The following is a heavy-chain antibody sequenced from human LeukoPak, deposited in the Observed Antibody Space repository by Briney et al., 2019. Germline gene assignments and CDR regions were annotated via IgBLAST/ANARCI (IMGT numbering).Heavy chain of an antibody. V-gene: IGHV3-9*03. CDR2: ISWNSGRI. J-gene: IGHJ4*02. Sequence: SGGSLRLSCAASGFTFEDYAMHWVRQAPGKGLEWVSGISWNSGRIGYADSVKGRFTISRDNAKNSLYLQMNSLRVEDMALYYCAKGVYYDFWTGRFDSWGQGTLVTVSS. CDR3: AKGVYYDFWTGRFDS. D-gene: IGHD3/OR15-3a*01. CDR1: GFTFEDYA.